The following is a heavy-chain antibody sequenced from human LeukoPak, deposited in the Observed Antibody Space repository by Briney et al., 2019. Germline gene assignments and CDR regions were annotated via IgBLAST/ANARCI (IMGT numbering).Heavy chain of an antibody. CDR3: ARDKAVTTELTQYFQH. D-gene: IGHD4-11*01. V-gene: IGHV1-18*01. CDR2: ISVYNGNT. J-gene: IGHJ1*01. Sequence: ASVKVSCKASGYTFTTYGITWVRQAPGQGLEWMGWISVYNGNTNYAQKLQVRVTMTTDTSTSTAYMELRSLTSDDTAVYYCARDKAVTTELTQYFQHWGQGTLVTVSS. CDR1: GYTFTTYG.